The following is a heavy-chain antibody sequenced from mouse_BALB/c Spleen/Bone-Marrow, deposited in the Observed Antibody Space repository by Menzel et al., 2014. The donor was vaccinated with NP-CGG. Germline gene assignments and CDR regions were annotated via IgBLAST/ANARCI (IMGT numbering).Heavy chain of an antibody. CDR3: ASGVHYAMDY. V-gene: IGHV1-55*01. J-gene: IGHJ4*01. CDR1: GYNFTSYW. CDR2: IYPVSAST. Sequence: VQLQQSGAERVKPGTSVTLSCKASGYNFTSYWVNWVKLRPGQGLEWIGDIYPVSASTNYNEKFRSKATLTVDTSSSTAYMQLSNLASDDSALYYCASGVHYAMDYWGQGTSVTVSS.